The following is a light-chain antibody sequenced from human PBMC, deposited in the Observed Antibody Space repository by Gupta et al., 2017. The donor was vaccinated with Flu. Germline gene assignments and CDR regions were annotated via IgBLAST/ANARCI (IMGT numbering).Light chain of an antibody. J-gene: IGKJ1*01. CDR3: QQMNSYPQT. CDR2: AAS. V-gene: IGKV1-9*01. CDR1: QGISSH. Sequence: DIQLTQSPSFLSASVGDRVTITCRASQGISSHLAWYQQKPGKAPKLLIYAASTLQSGVPSRFSGSGSGTEFTLTISSLQPEDVATYCCQQMNSYPQTFGQGTKVEIK.